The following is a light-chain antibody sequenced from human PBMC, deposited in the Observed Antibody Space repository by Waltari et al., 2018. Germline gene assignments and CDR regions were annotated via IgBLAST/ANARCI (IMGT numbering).Light chain of an antibody. Sequence: SYELTQAPSVSVSPGQTASITCPGEKIENKYVYWYQQQSGQSPVLVIHQDTKRPSGIPERFAGSNSWSAATLTITGTQAVDEADYYCQAWDSSAVIFGGGTKLTVL. J-gene: IGLJ2*01. V-gene: IGLV3-1*01. CDR2: QDT. CDR1: KIENKY. CDR3: QAWDSSAVI.